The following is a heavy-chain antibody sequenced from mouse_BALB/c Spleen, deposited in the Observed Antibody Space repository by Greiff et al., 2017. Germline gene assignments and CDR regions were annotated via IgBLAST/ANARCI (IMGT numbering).Heavy chain of an antibody. D-gene: IGHD2-14*01. Sequence: QVQLQQPGAELVKPGASVKLSCKASGYTFTSYYMYWVKQRPGQGLEWIGGINPSNGGTNFNEKFKSKATLTVDKSSSTAYMQLSSLTSEDSAVYYCTRPYYRYDAWFACWGQGTLVTVSA. CDR3: TRPYYRYDAWFAC. V-gene: IGHV1S81*02. CDR2: INPSNGGT. J-gene: IGHJ3*01. CDR1: GYTFTSYY.